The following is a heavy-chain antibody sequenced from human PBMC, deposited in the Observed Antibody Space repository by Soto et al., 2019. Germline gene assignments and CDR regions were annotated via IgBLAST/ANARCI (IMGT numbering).Heavy chain of an antibody. J-gene: IGHJ6*02. Sequence: QVQLVQSGAEVKKPGSSVKVSCEASGGTFNKFAISWVRQAPGQGLEWLGGTISFLGSSKYAQKFQGRVTITADESANTAYMQLSGLRSEDTAIYYCARGGTSYGDDVWEASYSNGLDVWGQGTTVTVSS. D-gene: IGHD3-16*01. CDR2: TISFLGSS. CDR1: GGTFNKFA. V-gene: IGHV1-69*01. CDR3: ARGGTSYGDDVWEASYSNGLDV.